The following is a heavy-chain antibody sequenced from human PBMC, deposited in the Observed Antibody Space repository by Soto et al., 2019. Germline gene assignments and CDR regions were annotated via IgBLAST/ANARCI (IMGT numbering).Heavy chain of an antibody. D-gene: IGHD3-16*01. CDR1: GFTFSSYG. CDR3: ARNMITFGGYYYYMDV. CDR2: IWYDGSNK. V-gene: IGHV3-33*01. Sequence: GGSLRLSCAASGFTFSSYGMHWVRQAPGKGLEWVAVIWYDGSNKYYADSVKGRFTISRDNSKNTLYLQMNSLRAEDTAVYYCARNMITFGGYYYYMDVWGKGTTVTVSS. J-gene: IGHJ6*03.